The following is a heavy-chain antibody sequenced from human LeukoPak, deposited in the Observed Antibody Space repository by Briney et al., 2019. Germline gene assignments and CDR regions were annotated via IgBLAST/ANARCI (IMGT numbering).Heavy chain of an antibody. V-gene: IGHV3-30*04. Sequence: GGSLRLSCAASGFTFSSYVMHWVRQAPGKGLEWVADISYDGKDKYYADFVKGRFTFSRDNSKNTLYLQMNSLRAEDTAVYYCAKDPEAWYFDYWGQGTLVTVSS. CDR2: ISYDGKDK. D-gene: IGHD1-14*01. J-gene: IGHJ4*02. CDR1: GFTFSSYV. CDR3: AKDPEAWYFDY.